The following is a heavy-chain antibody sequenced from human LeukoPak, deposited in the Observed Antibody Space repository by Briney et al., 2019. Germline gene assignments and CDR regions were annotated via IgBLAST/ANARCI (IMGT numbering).Heavy chain of an antibody. J-gene: IGHJ4*02. CDR1: GGSISSDY. CDR3: ARLYCGGDCFAGYFDY. CDR2: IYYSGST. Sequence: SETLSLTCTVSGGSISSDYWSWLRQPPGKGLEWIGYIYYSGSTNYNPSLKSRATISVDTSKSQFSQKLSSVTTAVTAVYYCARLYCGGDCFAGYFDYWGQGTLVTVSS. V-gene: IGHV4-59*01. D-gene: IGHD2-21*02.